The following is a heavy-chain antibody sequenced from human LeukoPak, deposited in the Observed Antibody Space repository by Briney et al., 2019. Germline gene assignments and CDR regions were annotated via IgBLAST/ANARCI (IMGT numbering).Heavy chain of an antibody. CDR1: GYTFATYG. CDR3: ARVLSYYDSSGYYLY. Sequence: ASVKVSCKASGYTFATYGFSWVRQAPGQGLGWMAWISTYNGNTNYAQKFQGRVTMTRDTSISTAYMELSSLRSDDTAVYYCARVLSYYDSSGYYLYWGQGTLVTVSS. J-gene: IGHJ4*02. CDR2: ISTYNGNT. V-gene: IGHV1-18*01. D-gene: IGHD3-22*01.